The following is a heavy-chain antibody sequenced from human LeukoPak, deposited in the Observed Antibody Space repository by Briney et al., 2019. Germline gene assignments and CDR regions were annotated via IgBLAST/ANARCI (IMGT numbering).Heavy chain of an antibody. CDR2: ISWNSGSI. CDR1: GFTFDDYA. D-gene: IGHD4-23*01. J-gene: IGHJ4*02. V-gene: IGHV3-9*01. CDR3: ARDHGGNSHY. Sequence: PGRSLRLSCAASGFTFDDYAMHWVRQAPGKGLEWVSGISWNSGSIGYADSVKGRFTISRDNAKNSLYLQMNSLRAEDTAVYYCARDHGGNSHYWGQGTLVTVSS.